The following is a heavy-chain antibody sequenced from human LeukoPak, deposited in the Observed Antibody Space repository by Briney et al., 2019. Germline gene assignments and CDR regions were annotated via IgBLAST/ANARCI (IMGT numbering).Heavy chain of an antibody. CDR2: IYYSGST. V-gene: IGHV4-39*07. CDR1: GLSISSSSYY. Sequence: NPSQTLSLTCTVSGLSISSSSYYWGWLRQPPGKGLEWIGSIYYSGSTYYNPSLKSRVTISVDTSKNQFSLKLSSVTAADTAVYYCARVEGSVVVVPAAMLFDIWGQGTMVTVSS. D-gene: IGHD2-2*01. CDR3: ARVEGSVVVVPAAMLFDI. J-gene: IGHJ3*02.